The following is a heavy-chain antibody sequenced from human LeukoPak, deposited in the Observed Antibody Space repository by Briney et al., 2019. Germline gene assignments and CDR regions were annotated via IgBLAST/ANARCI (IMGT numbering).Heavy chain of an antibody. CDR1: GYTFTCYY. D-gene: IGHD5-18*01. CDR3: ARGWPDTAWFDY. Sequence: ASVKVSCKASGYTFTCYYMHWVRQAPGQGLEWMGWINPNSGGTNYAQKFQGWVTTTRDTSISTAYMELSRLRSDDTAVYYCARGWPDTAWFDYWGQGTLVTVSS. CDR2: INPNSGGT. V-gene: IGHV1-2*04. J-gene: IGHJ4*02.